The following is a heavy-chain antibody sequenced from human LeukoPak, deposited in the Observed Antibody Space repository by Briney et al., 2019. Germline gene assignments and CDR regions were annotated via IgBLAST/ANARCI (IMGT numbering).Heavy chain of an antibody. CDR1: GGSINTANYY. CDR3: ARQRADYYYYYVDV. CDR2: IYYSETT. V-gene: IGHV4-39*01. Sequence: SETLSLTCTVSGGSINTANYYWGWLRQPPGKGLEWVGSIYYSETTYDNPSLKSRVTISIETSKNQFSLRLSSVTASDTAVYYCARQRADYYYYYVDVWGEGTTVAVS. J-gene: IGHJ6*03.